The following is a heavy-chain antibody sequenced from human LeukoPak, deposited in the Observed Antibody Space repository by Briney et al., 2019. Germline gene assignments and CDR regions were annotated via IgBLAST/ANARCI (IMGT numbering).Heavy chain of an antibody. CDR3: ARVLAVAGPFDY. CDR1: GYTFTSYG. Sequence: GASVKVSCKASGYTFTSYGISWVRQAPGQGLEWMGWISAYNGNTNYAQKLQGRVTMTTDTSTSTAYMELRSLRPDDRAVYYCARVLAVAGPFDYWGQGTLVTVSS. V-gene: IGHV1-18*01. J-gene: IGHJ4*02. D-gene: IGHD6-19*01. CDR2: ISAYNGNT.